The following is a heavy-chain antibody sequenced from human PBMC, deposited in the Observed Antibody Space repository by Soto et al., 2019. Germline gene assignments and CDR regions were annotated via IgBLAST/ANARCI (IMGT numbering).Heavy chain of an antibody. CDR1: GYTFTGYY. Sequence: ASVKVSCKSSGYTFTGYYMHWVRQAPGQGLEWMGRINPNSGGTNYAQKFQGRVTMTRDTSISTAYMELSRLRSDDTAVYYCARGGGSGWYKVYFFDYWGQGTLVTVSS. D-gene: IGHD6-19*01. CDR2: INPNSGGT. J-gene: IGHJ4*02. CDR3: ARGGGSGWYKVYFFDY. V-gene: IGHV1-2*02.